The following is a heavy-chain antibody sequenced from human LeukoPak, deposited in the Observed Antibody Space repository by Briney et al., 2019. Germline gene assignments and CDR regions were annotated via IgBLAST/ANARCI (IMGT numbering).Heavy chain of an antibody. V-gene: IGHV3-9*03. CDR3: AKDQGAVAGAFDY. CDR1: GFTFDDYA. CDR2: ISWNSGSI. J-gene: IGHJ4*02. Sequence: GGSLRLSCAASGFTFDDYAMHWVRQAPGKGLEWVSGISWNSGSIGYADSVKGRFTISRDNAKNSLYLQMNSLRAEDMALYYCAKDQGAVAGAFDYWGQGTLVTVSS. D-gene: IGHD6-19*01.